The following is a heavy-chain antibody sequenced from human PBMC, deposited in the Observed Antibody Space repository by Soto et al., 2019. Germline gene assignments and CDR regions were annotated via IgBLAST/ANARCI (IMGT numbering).Heavy chain of an antibody. CDR2: RREDGSGI. V-gene: IGHV3-7*01. CDR3: ARGHFGLDV. J-gene: IGHJ6*02. CDR1: GEVMCNNNW. Sequence: PGGSLRLSCVASGEVMCNNNWMSWGRQAGGKGLEVVAHRREDGSGIHYVDAVRGRIIISRNNTLNSLYLKMDTLRPGDPAVYYCARGHFGLDVWGQGTTVTVYS.